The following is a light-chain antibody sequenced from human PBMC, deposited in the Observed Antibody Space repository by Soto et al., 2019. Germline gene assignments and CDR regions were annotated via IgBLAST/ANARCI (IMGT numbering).Light chain of an antibody. V-gene: IGKV3-20*01. CDR3: QQYGTSPWT. CDR1: QSVTSNY. J-gene: IGKJ1*01. CDR2: RAS. Sequence: DIVLNQSPCTLSLSPGESATLYCRASQSVTSNYIAWYQQKPGQAPRLLIYRASTRATGIPDRFSGSGSGTDFTLTISRLEPEDFAVYHCQQYGTSPWTFGQGTKVDI.